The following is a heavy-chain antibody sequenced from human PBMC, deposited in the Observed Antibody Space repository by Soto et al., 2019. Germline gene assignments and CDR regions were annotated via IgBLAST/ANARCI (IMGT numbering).Heavy chain of an antibody. V-gene: IGHV1-18*04. Sequence: QVQLVQSGPEVRKPGASVKVSCKASGYIFSRYGISWVRQAPGQGLEWMAWISGYNGNTKFGERVQGRVNVTTDTSTSTADMELRSLRSDATAVYYCAREAAAERNYYGLDVWGQGTTVIVSS. J-gene: IGHJ6*02. CDR2: ISGYNGNT. D-gene: IGHD6-13*01. CDR3: AREAAAERNYYGLDV. CDR1: GYIFSRYG.